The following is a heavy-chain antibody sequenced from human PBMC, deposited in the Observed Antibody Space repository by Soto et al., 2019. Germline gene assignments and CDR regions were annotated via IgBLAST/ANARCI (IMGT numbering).Heavy chain of an antibody. CDR1: GFTFEAYT. Sequence: EVQLLQSGGGSVQRGGSLRLSCVGSGFTFEAYTMAWVRQAPGKGLEWVSDIKGAGPDTYYADSVKGRFTISRDISRKSLYLKMNSLRVDDSGKYFCAKSGPHTGPVTAKMPYDYWGQGALVSVSS. V-gene: IGHV3-23*01. J-gene: IGHJ4*02. CDR2: IKGAGPDT. D-gene: IGHD2-21*02. CDR3: AKSGPHTGPVTAKMPYDY.